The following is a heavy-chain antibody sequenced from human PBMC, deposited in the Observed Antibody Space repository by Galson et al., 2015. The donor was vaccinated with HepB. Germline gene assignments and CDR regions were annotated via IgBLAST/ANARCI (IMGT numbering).Heavy chain of an antibody. CDR3: AKDIVVVPAADNAFDI. CDR2: ISGSGGST. J-gene: IGHJ3*02. D-gene: IGHD2-2*01. Sequence: SLRLSCAASGFTFSNYAMSWVRQAPGKGLEWVSAISGSGGSTYYADSVKGRFTISRDNSKNTLYVQMNSLRAEDTAVYYCAKDIVVVPAADNAFDIWGQGTMVTVSS. V-gene: IGHV3-23*01. CDR1: GFTFSNYA.